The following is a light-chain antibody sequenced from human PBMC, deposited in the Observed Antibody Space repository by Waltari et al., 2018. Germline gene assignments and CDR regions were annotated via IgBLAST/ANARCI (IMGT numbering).Light chain of an antibody. CDR2: DAS. CDR1: QSVSSY. Sequence: EIVLTQSPATLSVSPGERATLSCRASQSVSSYLAWYQQKPGQAPRLLIYDASNRATGVPARFSGSGSGTDFTLTISSLEPEDFAVYYCQQRGNWPPYTFGQGTKLEIK. V-gene: IGKV3-11*01. J-gene: IGKJ2*01. CDR3: QQRGNWPPYT.